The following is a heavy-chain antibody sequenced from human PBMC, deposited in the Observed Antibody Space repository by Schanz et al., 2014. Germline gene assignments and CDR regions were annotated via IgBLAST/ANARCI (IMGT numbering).Heavy chain of an antibody. CDR3: AKVWGSDYFYPFDY. Sequence: EVPLVESGGCLVQPGGSLRLSCAASGFTFNNYDMNWVRLVPGKGLECVSGISGGGGSAYYADSVKGRFTISRDNSKNTLYLQMSSLRAEDTAVYYCAKVWGSDYFYPFDYWGQGTLVTVSS. CDR1: GFTFNNYD. D-gene: IGHD3-22*01. J-gene: IGHJ4*02. V-gene: IGHV3-23*04. CDR2: ISGGGGSA.